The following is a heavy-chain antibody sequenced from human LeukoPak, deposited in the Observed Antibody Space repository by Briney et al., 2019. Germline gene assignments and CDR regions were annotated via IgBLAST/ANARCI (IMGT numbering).Heavy chain of an antibody. CDR3: ARDFSGSYYFDY. V-gene: IGHV4-59*11. J-gene: IGHJ4*02. CDR2: IYYGGST. D-gene: IGHD1-26*01. CDR1: GGSISSHY. Sequence: SETLSLTCTVSGGSISSHYWSWIRQSPGKGLEWIGYIYYGGSTNYNPSLKSRVTISVDTSKNQFSLKLSSVTAVDTAVYYCARDFSGSYYFDYWGQGTLVTVSS.